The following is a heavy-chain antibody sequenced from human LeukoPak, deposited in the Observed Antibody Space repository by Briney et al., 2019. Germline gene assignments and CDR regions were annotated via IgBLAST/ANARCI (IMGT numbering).Heavy chain of an antibody. J-gene: IGHJ5*02. V-gene: IGHV1-8*01. CDR2: MNPNSGNT. Sequence: ASVKVSCKASGYTFTSYDINWVRQATGQGLEWMGWMNPNSGNTGYAQKFQGRVTMTGNTSISTAYMELSSLRSEDTAVYYCASSRITMVRGYNWFDPWGQGTLVTVSS. D-gene: IGHD3-10*01. CDR1: GYTFTSYD. CDR3: ASSRITMVRGYNWFDP.